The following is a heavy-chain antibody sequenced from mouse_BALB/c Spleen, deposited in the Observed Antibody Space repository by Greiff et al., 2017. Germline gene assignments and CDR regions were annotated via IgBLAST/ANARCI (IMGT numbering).Heavy chain of an antibody. CDR1: GYAFSSYW. J-gene: IGHJ3*01. Sequence: VQVVESGAELVRPGSSVKISCKASGYAFSSYWMNWVKQRPGQGLEWIGQIYPGDGDTNYNGKFKGKATLTADKSSSTAYMQLSSLTSEDSAVYFCARSTMITGWFAYWGQGTLVTVSA. CDR2: IYPGDGDT. D-gene: IGHD2-4*01. V-gene: IGHV1-80*01. CDR3: ARSTMITGWFAY.